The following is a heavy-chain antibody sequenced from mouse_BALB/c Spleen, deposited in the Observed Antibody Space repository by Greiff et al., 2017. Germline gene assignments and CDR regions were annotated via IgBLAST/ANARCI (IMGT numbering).Heavy chain of an antibody. CDR1: GYSITSDYA. V-gene: IGHV3-2*02. CDR3: AREVTYRYGRVDY. J-gene: IGHJ4*01. Sequence: EVKLQESGPGLVKPSQSLSLTCTVTGYSITSDYAWNWIRQFPGNQLEWMGYISYSGSTSYNPSLKSRISITRDTSKNQFFLQLNSVTTEDTATYYCAREVTYRYGRVDYWGQGTSVTVSS. D-gene: IGHD2-14*01. CDR2: ISYSGST.